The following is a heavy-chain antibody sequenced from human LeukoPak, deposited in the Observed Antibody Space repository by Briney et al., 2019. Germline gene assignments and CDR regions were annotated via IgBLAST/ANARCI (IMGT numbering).Heavy chain of an antibody. V-gene: IGHV3-30*04. D-gene: IGHD3-22*01. Sequence: PGGSLRLSCAASGFTFSSYAMHWVRQAPGKGLEWVAVISYDGTNKYYADSVKGRFTISRDNSKNTLYLQMNSLRAEDTAVYYCAKEEIVGGYYYVYYYYGMDVWGQGTTVTASS. CDR2: ISYDGTNK. CDR3: AKEEIVGGYYYVYYYYGMDV. J-gene: IGHJ6*02. CDR1: GFTFSSYA.